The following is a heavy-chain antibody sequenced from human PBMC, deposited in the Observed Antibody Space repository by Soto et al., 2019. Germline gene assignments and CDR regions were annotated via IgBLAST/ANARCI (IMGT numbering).Heavy chain of an antibody. CDR3: ARGYCSGGTCYASDY. J-gene: IGHJ4*02. CDR2: INAGNGNT. Sequence: GASVKVSCKASGYTFTTYAMHWVRQAPGQRLEWMGWINAGNGNTKYSQKFQGRVTITRDTSASTAYMELSSLRSEDTAVYYCARGYCSGGTCYASDYWGQGTLVTVSS. V-gene: IGHV1-3*01. D-gene: IGHD2-15*01. CDR1: GYTFTTYA.